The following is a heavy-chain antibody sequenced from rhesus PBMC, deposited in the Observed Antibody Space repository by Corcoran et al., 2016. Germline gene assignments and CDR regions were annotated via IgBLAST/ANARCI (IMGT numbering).Heavy chain of an antibody. CDR2: ISWDGGSA. Sequence: EVQLVESGGGVVQPGGSLRPSCAASGFTFDDSAMHWGRPASGKGLEWVSAISWDGGSAGYADSVKCRFTLSRDNAKNSLYLQMDRLRAEDTALYYCAKDILDPYDYDISSRYGGLDYWGQGVLVTVSS. V-gene: IGHV3-201*01. CDR3: AKDILDPYDYDISSRYGGLDY. D-gene: IGHD3-40*01. CDR1: GFTFDDSA. J-gene: IGHJ4*01.